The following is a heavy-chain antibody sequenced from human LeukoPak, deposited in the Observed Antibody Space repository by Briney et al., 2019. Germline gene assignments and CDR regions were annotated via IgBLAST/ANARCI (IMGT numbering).Heavy chain of an antibody. CDR3: AKYCSGGCYSGLDY. Sequence: PGGSLRLSCAASGFTFGSHFMSWVRQAPGKGLEWVSPISTGGSTYYADSVKGRFTISRDNSKSTLHLQLNGMRAEDTAVYYCAKYCSGGCYSGLDYWGQGTLVTVSS. D-gene: IGHD2-21*01. V-gene: IGHV3-23*01. CDR1: GFTFGSHF. CDR2: ISTGGST. J-gene: IGHJ4*02.